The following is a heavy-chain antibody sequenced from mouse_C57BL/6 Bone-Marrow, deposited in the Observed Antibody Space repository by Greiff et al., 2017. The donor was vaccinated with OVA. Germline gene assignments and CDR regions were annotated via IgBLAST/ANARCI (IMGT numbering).Heavy chain of an antibody. V-gene: IGHV1-81*01. CDR3: ARLGDYDAWFAY. J-gene: IGHJ3*01. Sequence: VKVVESGAELARPGASVKLSCKASGYTFTSYGISWVKQRTGQGLEWIGEIYPRSGNTYYNEKFKGKATLTADKSSSTAYMELRSLTSEDSAVYFCARLGDYDAWFAYWGQGTLVTVSA. CDR2: IYPRSGNT. CDR1: GYTFTSYG. D-gene: IGHD2-4*01.